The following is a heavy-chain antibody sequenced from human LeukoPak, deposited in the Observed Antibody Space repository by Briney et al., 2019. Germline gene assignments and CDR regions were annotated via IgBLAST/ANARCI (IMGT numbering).Heavy chain of an antibody. CDR2: INSDGSST. J-gene: IGHJ6*02. CDR3: ARDYGRSRDYGMDV. CDR1: GFAFSSYW. V-gene: IGHV3-74*01. Sequence: PGGSLRLSCAASGFAFSSYWMHWVRQAPGKGLVWVSRINSDGSSTTYADSVKGRFTISRDNAKNTLYLQMNGLRAEDTAVYFCARDYGRSRDYGMDVWGQGTTVTVSS. D-gene: IGHD3-10*01.